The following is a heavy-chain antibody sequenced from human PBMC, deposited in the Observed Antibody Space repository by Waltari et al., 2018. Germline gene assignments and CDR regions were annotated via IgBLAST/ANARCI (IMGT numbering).Heavy chain of an antibody. Sequence: EVQLIETGGGLIQPGGSLRLSCAASGIHVRNGHMSWVRQAPGKGLEWVSDIFGDVRTSYAEAVRGRFTISTDTSKNTLYLQMSSPTVEDTATYYCATVGEGTSGYYHYWGQGTLVTVSS. CDR2: IFGDVRT. D-gene: IGHD5-18*01. V-gene: IGHV3-53*02. CDR3: ATVGEGTSGYYHY. CDR1: GIHVRNGH. J-gene: IGHJ4*02.